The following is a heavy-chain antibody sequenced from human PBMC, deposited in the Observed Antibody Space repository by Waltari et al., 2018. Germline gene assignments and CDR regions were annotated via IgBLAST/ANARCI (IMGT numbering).Heavy chain of an antibody. CDR3: ARAPHGVTMLGY. CDR1: GYTFPSYD. D-gene: IGHD2-21*02. V-gene: IGHV1-8*01. CDR2: MNPNSGNT. Sequence: QVQLVQSGAEVKKPGASVKVPCKASGYTFPSYDINWVRQATGQGLEWMGWMNPNSGNTGYAQKFRGRVTMTRSTSISTAYMELSSVRSEDTAVYYCARAPHGVTMLGYWGQGTLVTVSS. J-gene: IGHJ4*02.